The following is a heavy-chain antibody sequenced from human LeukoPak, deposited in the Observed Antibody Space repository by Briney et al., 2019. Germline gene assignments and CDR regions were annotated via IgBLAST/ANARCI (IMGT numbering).Heavy chain of an antibody. CDR3: ARLQGITPQPMTEGFDI. J-gene: IGHJ3*02. CDR1: GFSLSTSW. CDR2: ISPDGSST. Sequence: QPGGSLRLSCAASGFSLSTSWMLWVRHTPGKGLVWLSRISPDGSSTSYADSVKGRFTVSRDIARNTVTLQMNSLRAEDSAVYYCARLQGITPQPMTEGFDIWGQGTMVTVSS. V-gene: IGHV3-74*01. D-gene: IGHD3-16*01.